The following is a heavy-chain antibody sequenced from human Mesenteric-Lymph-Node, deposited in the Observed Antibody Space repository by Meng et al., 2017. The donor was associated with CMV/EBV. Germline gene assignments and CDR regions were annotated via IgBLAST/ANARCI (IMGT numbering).Heavy chain of an antibody. D-gene: IGHD1-26*01. CDR3: ARDLWEQPPHYFDY. CDR1: GFTFSSYG. J-gene: IGHJ4*02. Sequence: GESLKISCAASGFTFSSYGMHWVRQAPGKGLEWVAVIWYDGSNKYYADSVKGRFTISRDNAKNSLYLQMNSLRAEDTAVYYCARDLWEQPPHYFDYWGQGTLVTVSS. CDR2: IWYDGSNK. V-gene: IGHV3-33*01.